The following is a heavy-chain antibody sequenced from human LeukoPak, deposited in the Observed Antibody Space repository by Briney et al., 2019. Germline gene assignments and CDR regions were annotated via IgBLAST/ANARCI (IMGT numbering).Heavy chain of an antibody. D-gene: IGHD3-10*01. J-gene: IGHJ4*02. Sequence: GGSLRLSCAASGFTFSSYSMNWVRRAPGKGLEWVSSISSSSSYIYYADSVKGRFTISRDNAKNSLYLQMNSLRAEDTAVYYCAKGRITMVRGAWVDYWGQGTLVTVSS. V-gene: IGHV3-21*01. CDR2: ISSSSSYI. CDR3: AKGRITMVRGAWVDY. CDR1: GFTFSSYS.